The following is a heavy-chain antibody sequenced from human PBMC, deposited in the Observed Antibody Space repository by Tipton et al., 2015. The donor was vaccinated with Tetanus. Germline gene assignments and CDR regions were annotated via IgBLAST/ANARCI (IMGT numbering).Heavy chain of an antibody. Sequence: TLSLTCTVSGGSISSGGYYWSWIRQHPGKGLEWIGYIYYSGTTYYNPSLKSRVTISVDTSKNQFSLKLSSVTAADTAVYYCSRERVNLAVAPWFASWGQGTLVSVSS. V-gene: IGHV4-31*03. CDR3: SRERVNLAVAPWFAS. D-gene: IGHD6-19*01. CDR1: GGSISSGGYY. J-gene: IGHJ5*01. CDR2: IYYSGTT.